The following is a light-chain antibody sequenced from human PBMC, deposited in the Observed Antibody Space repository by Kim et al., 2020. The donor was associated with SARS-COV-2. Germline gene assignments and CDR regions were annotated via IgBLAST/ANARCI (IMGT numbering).Light chain of an antibody. Sequence: LCPGERATLSCRASQSVSSSYLAWDQQKPGQAPRLLIYGASSRATGIPDRFSGSGSGTDFTLTISRLEPEEFAVYYCQQYGSSPYTFGQGTKLEI. J-gene: IGKJ2*01. CDR1: QSVSSSY. CDR2: GAS. V-gene: IGKV3-20*01. CDR3: QQYGSSPYT.